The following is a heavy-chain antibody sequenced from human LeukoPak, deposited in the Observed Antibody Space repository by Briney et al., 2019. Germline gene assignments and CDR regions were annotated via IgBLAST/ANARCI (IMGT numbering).Heavy chain of an antibody. D-gene: IGHD4-11*01. J-gene: IGHJ4*02. V-gene: IGHV3-33*01. Sequence: GRSLRLSCAASGFTFRTYGMHWVRQASGKGLEWVAIIWYDGSTKYYAESVKGRFTISRDNSKNMLYLQMNSLRAEDTAVYYCARVSDYSNYFDFWGQGTLVTVSS. CDR2: IWYDGSTK. CDR1: GFTFRTYG. CDR3: ARVSDYSNYFDF.